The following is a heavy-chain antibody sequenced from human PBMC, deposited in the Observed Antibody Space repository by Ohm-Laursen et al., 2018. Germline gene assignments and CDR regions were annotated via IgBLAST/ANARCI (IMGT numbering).Heavy chain of an antibody. CDR2: ISASGTN. CDR3: AKDLGHWLIDR. Sequence: SETLSLTCPVSGGSISSSSDYWGWVRQTPGKGLEWIGSISASGTNYRSPSFNSRLTMSVDTSKNHYSLELSSVTAADTAVYYCAKDLGHWLIDRWGQGFLVIVSS. D-gene: IGHD3-9*01. J-gene: IGHJ4*02. V-gene: IGHV4-39*02. CDR1: GGSISSSSDY.